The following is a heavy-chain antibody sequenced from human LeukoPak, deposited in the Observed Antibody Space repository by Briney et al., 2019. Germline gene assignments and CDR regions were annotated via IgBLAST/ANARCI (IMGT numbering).Heavy chain of an antibody. V-gene: IGHV3-48*02. J-gene: IGHJ4*02. CDR1: GFTFSSFG. D-gene: IGHD5-12*01. CDR3: ARGAFVDDCFDY. CDR2: ISSNSETK. Sequence: GSLRLSCAASGFTFSSFGFNWVRQIPGKGLQWVSYISSNSETKFYADSVKGRFTISRDNAKNSLYLQMNSLRDEDTAVYYCARGAFVDDCFDYWGLGTLVTVSS.